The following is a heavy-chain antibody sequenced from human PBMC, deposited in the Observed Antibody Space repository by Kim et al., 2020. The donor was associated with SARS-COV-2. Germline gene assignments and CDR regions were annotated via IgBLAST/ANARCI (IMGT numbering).Heavy chain of an antibody. CDR3: AREIYYYDSSGYYSYAFDI. J-gene: IGHJ3*02. CDR2: INSDGSST. D-gene: IGHD3-22*01. Sequence: GGSLRLSCAASGFTFGSYWMHWVRQAPGKGLVWVSRINSDGSSTSYADSVKDRFTISRDNAKNTLYLQMNSLRAEDTAVYYCAREIYYYDSSGYYSYAFDIWGQGTMVTVSS. CDR1: GFTFGSYW. V-gene: IGHV3-74*01.